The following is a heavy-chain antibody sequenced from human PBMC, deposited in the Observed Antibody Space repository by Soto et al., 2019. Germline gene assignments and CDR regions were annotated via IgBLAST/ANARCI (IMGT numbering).Heavy chain of an antibody. CDR2: IYWDDDK. CDR3: AHRRKYDGSWNEGVFDY. J-gene: IGHJ4*02. Sequence: QITLKESGPTLVKPTQTLTLTCTFSGFSLTSRPVGVGWVRQPPGKALEWLAFIYWDDDKRYSPSLRSTLTVTKDPPNTQVVLTLTNTDPVDTATYYCAHRRKYDGSWNEGVFDYWGQGILVTVSS. CDR1: GFSLTSRPVG. D-gene: IGHD3-16*01. V-gene: IGHV2-5*02.